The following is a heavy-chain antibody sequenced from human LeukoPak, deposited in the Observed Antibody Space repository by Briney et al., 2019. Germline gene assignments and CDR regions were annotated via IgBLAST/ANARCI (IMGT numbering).Heavy chain of an antibody. J-gene: IGHJ4*02. D-gene: IGHD1-26*01. V-gene: IGHV3-21*06. CDR3: ARDGSYYGQYYFDY. CDR2: ITSTSSYI. Sequence: SGGSLRLSCVTSGFTFRAYTMNWVRQAPGKVLEWVASITSTSSYIYHADSLRGRFTISRDNDENSLFLQMDSLRAEDTAVYYCARDGSYYGQYYFDYWGQGTLVTVSS. CDR1: GFTFRAYT.